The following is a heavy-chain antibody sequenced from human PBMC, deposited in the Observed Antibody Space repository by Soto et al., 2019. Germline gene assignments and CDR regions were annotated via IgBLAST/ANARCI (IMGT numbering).Heavy chain of an antibody. CDR3: ARGGRDYGDYLPYYYGMDV. CDR1: GYTFTSYG. J-gene: IGHJ6*02. D-gene: IGHD4-17*01. CDR2: ISAYNGNT. Sequence: QVQLVQSGAEVKKPGASVKVSGKASGYTFTSYGISWVRQAPGQGLEWMGWISAYNGNTNYAQKLQGRVTMTTDTSTSTAYMELRSLRSDDTAVYNCARGGRDYGDYLPYYYGMDVWGQGTTVTVSS. V-gene: IGHV1-18*01.